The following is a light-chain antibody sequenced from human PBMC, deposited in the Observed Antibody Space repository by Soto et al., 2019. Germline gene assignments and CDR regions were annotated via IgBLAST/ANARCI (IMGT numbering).Light chain of an antibody. CDR2: DAS. CDR3: RPRSKLALT. CDR1: QSVSSY. Sequence: EIVLTQSPATLSLSPGERATLSCRASQSVSSYLAWYQQKPGQAPRLLIYDASNRATGIPARFSDSGSGTDFTLTLSSLEPDDFADYYFRPRSKLALTVGGETQVETK. V-gene: IGKV3-11*01. J-gene: IGKJ4*01.